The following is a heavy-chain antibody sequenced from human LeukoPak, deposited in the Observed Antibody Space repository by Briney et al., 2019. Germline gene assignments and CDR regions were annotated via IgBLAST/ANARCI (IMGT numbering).Heavy chain of an antibody. CDR2: ISGSGGST. V-gene: IGHV3-23*01. CDR1: GFTFSSYA. Sequence: GSLRLSCAASGFTFSSYAMSWVRQAPGKGLEWVSAISGSGGSTYYADSVKGRFTISRDNSKNTLYLQMNSLRAEDTAVYYCAKEAGRDSSGYYYWYFDLWGRGTPVTVSS. CDR3: AKEAGRDSSGYYYWYFDL. J-gene: IGHJ2*01. D-gene: IGHD3-22*01.